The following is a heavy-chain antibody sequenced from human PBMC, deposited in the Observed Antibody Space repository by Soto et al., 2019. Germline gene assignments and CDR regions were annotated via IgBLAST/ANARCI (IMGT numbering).Heavy chain of an antibody. CDR1: GYTFTSYG. J-gene: IGHJ6*02. CDR3: ARDSSVLRFLEWLSTDYYYYGMDV. V-gene: IGHV1-18*01. D-gene: IGHD3-3*01. Sequence: VKVSCTASGYTFTSYGISWVRQAPGQGLEWMGWISAYNGNTNYAQKLQGRVTMTTDTSTSTAYMELRSLRSDDTAVYYCARDSSVLRFLEWLSTDYYYYGMDVWGQGTTVTVSS. CDR2: ISAYNGNT.